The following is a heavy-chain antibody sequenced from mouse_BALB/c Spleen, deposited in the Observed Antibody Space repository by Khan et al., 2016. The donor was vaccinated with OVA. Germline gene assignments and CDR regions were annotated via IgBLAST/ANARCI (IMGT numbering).Heavy chain of an antibody. Sequence: EVKLEESGPGLVKPSQSLSLTCTVTGYSITTDYAWNWIRQFPENQLEWMGFISYNGNTKYNPSLKSRISITRDTSKNQFFLQLKSVTTEDTARYYCARVYGGDFDYWGQGTTLTVSS. J-gene: IGHJ2*01. D-gene: IGHD1-1*01. CDR1: GYSITTDYA. V-gene: IGHV3-2*02. CDR2: ISYNGNT. CDR3: ARVYGGDFDY.